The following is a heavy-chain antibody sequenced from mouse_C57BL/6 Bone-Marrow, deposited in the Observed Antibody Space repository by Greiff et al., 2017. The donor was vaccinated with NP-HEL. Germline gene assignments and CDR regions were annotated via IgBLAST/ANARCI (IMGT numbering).Heavy chain of an antibody. CDR1: GFTFSSYT. J-gene: IGHJ1*03. V-gene: IGHV5-9*01. Sequence: EVQRVEPGAGLVKPGASLKLSCAASGFTFSSYTMPWVRQTPEQRLEWVATISPGGGNTYYPDSVKGRFTISRDNATNTLYLQLSSLRSEDSALYYCAGGYEGYFDDWGTGTTVTVSS. CDR3: AGGYEGYFDD. D-gene: IGHD2-2*01. CDR2: ISPGGGNT.